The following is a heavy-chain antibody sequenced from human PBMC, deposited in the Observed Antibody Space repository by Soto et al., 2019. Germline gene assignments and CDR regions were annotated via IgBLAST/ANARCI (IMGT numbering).Heavy chain of an antibody. CDR1: GGSISSSSYY. CDR3: ARSMTTVVTLAY. Sequence: LSLTCTVSGGSISSSSYYWGWIRQPPGKGLEWIGSIYYSGSTYYNPSLKSRVTISVDTSKNQFSLKLSSVTAADTAVYYCARSMTTVVTLAYWGQGTLVTVSS. CDR2: IYYSGST. D-gene: IGHD4-17*01. V-gene: IGHV4-39*01. J-gene: IGHJ4*02.